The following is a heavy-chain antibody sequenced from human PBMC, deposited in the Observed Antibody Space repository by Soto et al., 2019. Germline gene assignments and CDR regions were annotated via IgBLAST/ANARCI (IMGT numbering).Heavy chain of an antibody. Sequence: PGGSLRLSCAASGFTFSSYAMSWVRQAPGKGLEYVSAISSNGGSTYYANSVKGRFTISRDNSKNTLYLQMGSLRAEDMAVYYCASMGSSGYWFDYWGQGTLVTVSS. V-gene: IGHV3-64*01. D-gene: IGHD3-22*01. CDR2: ISSNGGST. J-gene: IGHJ4*02. CDR1: GFTFSSYA. CDR3: ASMGSSGYWFDY.